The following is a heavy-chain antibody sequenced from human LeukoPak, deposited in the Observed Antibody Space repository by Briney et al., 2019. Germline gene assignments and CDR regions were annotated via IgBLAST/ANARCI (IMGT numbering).Heavy chain of an antibody. D-gene: IGHD5-12*01. Sequence: SETLSLTCAVYGVSFSGYYWSWIRQPPGKGLEWIGEINHSGSTNYNPSLKTRVTISVDTTKNQFSLKLSSVTAADTAVYYCARVAPVYYFDYWGQGTLVTVSS. CDR3: ARVAPVYYFDY. CDR1: GVSFSGYY. J-gene: IGHJ4*02. V-gene: IGHV4-34*01. CDR2: INHSGST.